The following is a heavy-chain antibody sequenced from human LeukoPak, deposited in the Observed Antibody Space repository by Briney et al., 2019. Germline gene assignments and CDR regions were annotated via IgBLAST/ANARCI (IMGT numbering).Heavy chain of an antibody. CDR2: INPNSGGT. CDR3: ARDCSGGSCYSGAFDI. Sequence: ASVKVSCKASGYTFTGYYMHWVRQAPGQGLEWMGWINPNSGGTNYAQKFQGWVTMTRDTSISTAYMELSRLRSDDTAVYYCARDCSGGSCYSGAFDIWGQGTMVTVSS. D-gene: IGHD2-15*01. CDR1: GYTFTGYY. V-gene: IGHV1-2*04. J-gene: IGHJ3*02.